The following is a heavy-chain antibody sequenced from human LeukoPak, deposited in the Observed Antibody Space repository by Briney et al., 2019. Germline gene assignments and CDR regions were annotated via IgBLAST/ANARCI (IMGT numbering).Heavy chain of an antibody. CDR1: GFTFSSHA. D-gene: IGHD3-16*01. CDR2: IRGSGDNT. Sequence: GRSLRLSCAASGFTFSSHAMSWVRQAPGKGPEWVSAIRGSGDNTFYADSVKGRFAISRDNSKNTVYLQMNSLRAEDTAVYYCAKSVGWGGYDAFDIWGQGTMVTVSS. V-gene: IGHV3-23*01. CDR3: AKSVGWGGYDAFDI. J-gene: IGHJ3*02.